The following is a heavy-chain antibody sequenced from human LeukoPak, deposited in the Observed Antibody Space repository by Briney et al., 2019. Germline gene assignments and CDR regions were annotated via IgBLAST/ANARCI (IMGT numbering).Heavy chain of an antibody. J-gene: IGHJ3*02. CDR3: ARGDAAMDAFDI. V-gene: IGHV4-34*01. D-gene: IGHD5-18*01. CDR1: GGSFSGYY. Sequence: SETLSLTCAVYGGSFSGYYWSWIRQPPGKGLEWIGEINHSGSTNYNPSLKSRVTISADTSKNQFSLKLSSVTAADTAVYYCARGDAAMDAFDIWGQGTMVTVSS. CDR2: INHSGST.